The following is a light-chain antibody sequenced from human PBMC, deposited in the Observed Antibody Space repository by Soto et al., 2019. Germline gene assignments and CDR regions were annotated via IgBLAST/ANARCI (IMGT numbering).Light chain of an antibody. Sequence: AIQLTQSPSSLSPSVGDRVTITCRASQGISSAVAWYQQKPGKAPKLLIYDASSLESGVPSRFSGSGSGTDFTLTISSLQPEDFATYYCQQFNSYQYTFGQGTKLEIK. CDR3: QQFNSYQYT. J-gene: IGKJ2*01. V-gene: IGKV1-13*02. CDR2: DAS. CDR1: QGISSA.